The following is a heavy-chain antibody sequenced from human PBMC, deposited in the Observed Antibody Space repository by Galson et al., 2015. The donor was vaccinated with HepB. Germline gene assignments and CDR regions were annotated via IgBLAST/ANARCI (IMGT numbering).Heavy chain of an antibody. D-gene: IGHD6-19*01. V-gene: IGHV1-58*02. J-gene: IGHJ4*02. CDR3: AASLPLEYSSGWLVEPLFDY. Sequence: SVKVSCKASGFTFTSSAMQWVRQARGQRLEWIGWIVVGSGNTNYAQKFQERVTITRDMSTSTAYMELSSLRSEDTAVYYCAASLPLEYSSGWLVEPLFDYLGRGSLVTVSS. CDR2: IVVGSGNT. CDR1: GFTFTSSA.